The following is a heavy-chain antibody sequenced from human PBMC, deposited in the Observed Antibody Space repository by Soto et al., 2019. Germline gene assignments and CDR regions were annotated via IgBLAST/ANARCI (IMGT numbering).Heavy chain of an antibody. J-gene: IGHJ5*02. Sequence: ASVKVSCKASGYTFTSYDINWVRQATGQGLEWMGWMNPNSGNTGYAQKFQGRVTMTRNTSISTAYMELSSLRSEDTAVYYCARLRIAAAQGHLFDLWGQGSLVTVSS. CDR2: MNPNSGNT. CDR3: ARLRIAAAQGHLFDL. V-gene: IGHV1-8*01. CDR1: GYTFTSYD. D-gene: IGHD6-13*01.